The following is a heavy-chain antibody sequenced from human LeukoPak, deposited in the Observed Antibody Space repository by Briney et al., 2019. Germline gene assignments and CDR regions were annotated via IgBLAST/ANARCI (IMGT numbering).Heavy chain of an antibody. CDR1: GFSVSSNY. CDR3: ARGPYGSGSYYKY. CDR2: LYSGGST. J-gene: IGHJ4*02. Sequence: GGSPRLSCAASGFSVSSNYMSWVRQAPGKGLEWVSLLYSGGSTYYADSVKGRFTISRDNSKNTLYLQMNSLRAEDTAVYYCARGPYGSGSYYKYWGQGTLVTVSS. V-gene: IGHV3-66*01. D-gene: IGHD3-10*01.